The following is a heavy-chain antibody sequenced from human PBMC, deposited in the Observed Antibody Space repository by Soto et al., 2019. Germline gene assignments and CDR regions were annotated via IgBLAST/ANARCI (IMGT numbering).Heavy chain of an antibody. J-gene: IGHJ4*02. CDR3: ARLRDSSGYPRY. CDR1: GYTLTELS. D-gene: IGHD3-22*01. V-gene: IGHV1-24*01. CDR2: FDPEDGET. Sequence: GTSVKVSCKVSGYTLTELSMHWVRQAPGKGLEWMGGFDPEDGETIYAQKFQGRVTMTEDTSTDTAYMELSSLRSDDTAVYYCARLRDSSGYPRYWGQGTLVTVSS.